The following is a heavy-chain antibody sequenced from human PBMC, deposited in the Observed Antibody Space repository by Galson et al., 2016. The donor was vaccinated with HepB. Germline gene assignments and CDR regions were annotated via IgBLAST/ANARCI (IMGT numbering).Heavy chain of an antibody. V-gene: IGHV3-23*01. J-gene: IGHJ6*02. CDR1: GFTFGSYA. CDR3: AKTAPGLAAAPYYYYGMDI. Sequence: SLRLSCATSGFTFGSYAMNWVRQAPGKGLEWVSAISSNGVTRYYTDSVKGRFTISRDNSKNTLYLQMISLRAEDMAVYYCAKTAPGLAAAPYYYYGMDIWGQGTTVIVSS. D-gene: IGHD6-13*01. CDR2: ISSNGVTR.